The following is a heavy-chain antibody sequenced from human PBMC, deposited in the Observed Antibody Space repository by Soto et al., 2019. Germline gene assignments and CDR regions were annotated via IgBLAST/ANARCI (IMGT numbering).Heavy chain of an antibody. CDR3: AKGVLSFHYGMEV. D-gene: IGHD3-10*01. J-gene: IGHJ6*02. CDR1: GFTFNTYP. CDR2: ISSTAGRTS. V-gene: IGHV3-23*01. Sequence: PGGSLRLSCATSGFTFNTYPMTWVRQAPGKGLEWVSSISSTAGRTSSYADSVKGRFAISRDFSDNTVYLQMNNLRVDDTAVYFCAKGVLSFHYGMEVWGQGTTDTVSS.